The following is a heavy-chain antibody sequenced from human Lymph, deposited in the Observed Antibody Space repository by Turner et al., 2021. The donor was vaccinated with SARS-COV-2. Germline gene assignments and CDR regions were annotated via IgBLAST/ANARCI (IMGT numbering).Heavy chain of an antibody. CDR2: IVVGSGNT. J-gene: IGHJ3*02. V-gene: IGHV1-58*01. D-gene: IGHD2-15*01. CDR1: GFTFSSSA. Sequence: QLQPVQSGPEVQKPGTSVKVSCMSSGFTFSSSAVQWVRQARGQRLEGVGGIVVGSGNTNSAQKYQERVTITRDMSTNTAYRERSSLRAEDTAVYYCAAAYGSGGSCSDGLDIWGQGTMVTVSS. CDR3: AAAYGSGGSCSDGLDI.